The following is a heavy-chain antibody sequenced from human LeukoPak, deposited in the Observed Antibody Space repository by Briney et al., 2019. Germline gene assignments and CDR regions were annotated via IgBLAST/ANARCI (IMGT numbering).Heavy chain of an antibody. CDR2: INHSGST. CDR3: ARARAHLKYYYDSSGYYYFDY. V-gene: IGHV4-34*01. Sequence: PSETLSLTCAVYGGSFSGYYWSWIRQPPGKGLEWIGEINHSGSTNYNPSLKSRVTISVDTSKNQFSLKLNSVTAADTAVYYCARARAHLKYYYDSSGYYYFDYRGQGTLVTVSS. D-gene: IGHD3-22*01. CDR1: GGSFSGYY. J-gene: IGHJ4*02.